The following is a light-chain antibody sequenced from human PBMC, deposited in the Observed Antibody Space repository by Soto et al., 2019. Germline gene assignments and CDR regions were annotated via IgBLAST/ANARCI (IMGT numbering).Light chain of an antibody. CDR3: QQSHISPYT. J-gene: IGKJ2*01. V-gene: IGKV1-39*01. CDR2: AAS. CDR1: QSINNF. Sequence: DIPMTQSPSSLSASVGDRVTLTCRASQSINNFLIWYQQKPGKAPSLLIYAASRLQSGVPSRFSGSGSGTDFTLTISSLQPEDVATYYCQQSHISPYTFGQGTNLEIK.